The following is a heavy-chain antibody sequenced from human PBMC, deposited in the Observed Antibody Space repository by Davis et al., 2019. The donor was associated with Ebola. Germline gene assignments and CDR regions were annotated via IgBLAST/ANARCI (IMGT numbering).Heavy chain of an antibody. CDR3: ARAVKVTRYYYYYYGMDV. Sequence: PSETLSLTCAVYGGSFSGYYWSWIRQPPGKGLEWIGEINHSGSTNYNPSLKSRVTISVDTSKNQFSLKLSSVTAADTAVYYCARAVKVTRYYYYYYGMDVWGQGTTVTVSS. V-gene: IGHV4-34*01. J-gene: IGHJ6*02. D-gene: IGHD4-17*01. CDR2: INHSGST. CDR1: GGSFSGYY.